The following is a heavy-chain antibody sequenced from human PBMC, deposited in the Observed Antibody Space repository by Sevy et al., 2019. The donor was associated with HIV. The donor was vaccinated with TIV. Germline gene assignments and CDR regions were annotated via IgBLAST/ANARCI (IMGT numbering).Heavy chain of an antibody. D-gene: IGHD2-15*01. CDR3: ARGLRCSSGGSCYHNWFDP. V-gene: IGHV1-69*13. CDR1: GGTFSSYA. Sequence: ASVKVSCKASGGTFSSYAISWVRQAPGQGLEWMGGIIPIFGTANYAQKFQGRVTITADESTSTAYMELSSLRSEDTAVYYCARGLRCSSGGSCYHNWFDPWGQGTLVTVSS. CDR2: IIPIFGTA. J-gene: IGHJ5*02.